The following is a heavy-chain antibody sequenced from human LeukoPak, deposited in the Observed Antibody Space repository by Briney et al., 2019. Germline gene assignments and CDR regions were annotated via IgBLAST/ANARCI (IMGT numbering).Heavy chain of an antibody. Sequence: PGGSLRLSCAASGFTFSSYAMHWVRQAPGKGLEGVAVISYDGSNKYYADSVKGRFTISRDNSMNTLYLQMNSLRAEDTAVYYCARDRYYGSGGPQFWGQGTLVTVSS. V-gene: IGHV3-30-3*01. J-gene: IGHJ4*02. CDR1: GFTFSSYA. D-gene: IGHD3-10*01. CDR2: ISYDGSNK. CDR3: ARDRYYGSGGPQF.